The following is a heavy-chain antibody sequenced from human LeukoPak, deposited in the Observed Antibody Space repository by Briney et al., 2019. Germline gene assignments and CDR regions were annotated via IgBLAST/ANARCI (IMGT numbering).Heavy chain of an antibody. CDR1: GFTFSSYG. CDR3: AKVGRDAYFDY. D-gene: IGHD5-24*01. CDR2: ISYDGSNK. J-gene: IGHJ4*02. V-gene: IGHV3-30*18. Sequence: GGSLRLSCTASGFTFSSYGMHWVRQAPGKGLEWVAVISYDGSNKYYADSVKGRFTISRDNSKNTLYLQMNSLRAEDTAVYYCAKVGRDAYFDYWGQGTLVTVSS.